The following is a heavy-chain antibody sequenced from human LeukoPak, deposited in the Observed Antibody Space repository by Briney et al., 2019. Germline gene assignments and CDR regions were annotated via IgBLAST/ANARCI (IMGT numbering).Heavy chain of an antibody. Sequence: GGSLRLSCAASGFTFSNYAMHWVRQAPGKGLEWVAIISYDGNDKYYTDSVKGRFTISRDNSKNTLYLQMNSLRAEDTAVYYCARSNYEYSSSSGFDYWGQGTLVTVSS. CDR3: ARSNYEYSSSSGFDY. J-gene: IGHJ4*02. CDR2: ISYDGNDK. CDR1: GFTFSNYA. V-gene: IGHV3-30-3*01. D-gene: IGHD6-6*01.